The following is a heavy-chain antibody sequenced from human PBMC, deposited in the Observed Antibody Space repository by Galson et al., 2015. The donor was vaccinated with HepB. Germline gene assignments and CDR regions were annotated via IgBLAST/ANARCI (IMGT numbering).Heavy chain of an antibody. CDR3: ARIIQDQLLLNYYGMDV. J-gene: IGHJ6*02. D-gene: IGHD2-2*01. V-gene: IGHV3-21*01. Sequence: SLRLSCAASGFTFSSYSMNWVRQAPGKGLEWVSSISSSSSYIYYADSVKGRFTISRDNAKNSLYLQMNSLRAEDTAVYYCARIIQDQLLLNYYGMDVWGQGTTVTVSS. CDR1: GFTFSSYS. CDR2: ISSSSSYI.